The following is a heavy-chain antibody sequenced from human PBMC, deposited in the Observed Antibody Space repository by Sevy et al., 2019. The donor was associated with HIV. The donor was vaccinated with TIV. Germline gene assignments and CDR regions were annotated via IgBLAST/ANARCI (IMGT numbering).Heavy chain of an antibody. V-gene: IGHV3-53*01. CDR3: AGGRGEQWLVTRGFDP. D-gene: IGHD6-19*01. CDR2: IYSDGNT. J-gene: IGHJ5*02. Sequence: GGSLRLSCAASGFVVGSNYMSWVRQAPGKGLEWVSVIYSDGNTYYADSVKGRLTISRDNSMNTLYLQMNSLRVEDTAIYYCAGGRGEQWLVTRGFDPWGQGTLVTVSS. CDR1: GFVVGSNY.